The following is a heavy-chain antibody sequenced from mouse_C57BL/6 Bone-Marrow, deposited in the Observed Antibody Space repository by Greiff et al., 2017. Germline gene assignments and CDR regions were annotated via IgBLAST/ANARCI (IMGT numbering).Heavy chain of an antibody. J-gene: IGHJ3*01. CDR1: GYTFTSYG. V-gene: IGHV1-81*01. D-gene: IGHD4-1*01. Sequence: PGAELARPGASVKLSCKASGYTFTSYGISWVKQRPGQGLEWIGEIYPRSGNTYYNEQFKGKATLTADKSSSTAYMERRSLTSEDYAVYGWASPDWWFAFWDRGTLVTVSA. CDR3: ASPDWWFAF. CDR2: IYPRSGNT.